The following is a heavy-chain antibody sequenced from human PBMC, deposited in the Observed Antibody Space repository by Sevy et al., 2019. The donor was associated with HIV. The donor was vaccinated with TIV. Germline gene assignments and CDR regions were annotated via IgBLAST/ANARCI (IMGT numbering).Heavy chain of an antibody. CDR2: IYYTGSS. CDR3: ARGGPIQQQLDYFDS. V-gene: IGHV4-59*01. D-gene: IGHD6-13*01. Sequence: SETLSLTCTVSGISISNYYWTWIRQPPGKGLEWIGYIYYTGSSDSNPSLKSRVTTSVDTSKNQFSLKLSCVTAADTAIYYCARGGPIQQQLDYFDSWGQGILVTVSS. J-gene: IGHJ4*02. CDR1: GISISNYY.